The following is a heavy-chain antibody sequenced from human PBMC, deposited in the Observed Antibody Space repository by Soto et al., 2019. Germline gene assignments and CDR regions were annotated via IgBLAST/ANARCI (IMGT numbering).Heavy chain of an antibody. Sequence: PGGSLRLSCAASGFTFSDYYMSWIRQAPGKGLEWVSYISSSGSIIYYADSVKGRFTISRDNAKNSLYLQMNSLRAEDTAVYYCARGPYDYVWGSDPPHFDYWGQGTLVTVSS. CDR2: ISSSGSII. CDR1: GFTFSDYY. CDR3: ARGPYDYVWGSDPPHFDY. V-gene: IGHV3-11*01. D-gene: IGHD3-16*02. J-gene: IGHJ4*02.